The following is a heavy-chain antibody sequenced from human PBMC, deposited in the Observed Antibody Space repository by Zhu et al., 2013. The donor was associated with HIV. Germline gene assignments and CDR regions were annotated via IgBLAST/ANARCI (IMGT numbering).Heavy chain of an antibody. Sequence: QVQLVQSGAEVKEPGASVKVSCKASGYTFTAHYIHWVRQAPGQGLEWVGWISPYNGVAILGQPFQDRVTLTWDRSTTTASITLGRLRSDDTAVYYCARDQFDQFDGTYYYPDAFDCLGLRDDGHRVF. D-gene: IGHD3-22*01. V-gene: IGHV1-2*02. J-gene: IGHJ3*01. CDR3: ARDQFDQFDGTYYYPDAFDC. CDR2: ISPYNGVA. CDR1: GYTFTAHY.